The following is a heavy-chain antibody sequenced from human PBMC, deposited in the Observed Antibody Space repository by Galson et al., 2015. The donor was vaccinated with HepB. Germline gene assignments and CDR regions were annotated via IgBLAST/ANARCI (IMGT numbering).Heavy chain of an antibody. D-gene: IGHD6-25*01. CDR2: ICISNSII. V-gene: IGHV3-11*01. Sequence: SLRLSCAASGYTFSDNCMSWIRQAPGKGLEWVSYICISNSIIYYADSMKGRFTISRDNVKNSLYLQMNILRAEDTAVYYCARAALGWFDPWGQGTLVTVSS. CDR3: ARAALGWFDP. CDR1: GYTFSDNC. J-gene: IGHJ5*02.